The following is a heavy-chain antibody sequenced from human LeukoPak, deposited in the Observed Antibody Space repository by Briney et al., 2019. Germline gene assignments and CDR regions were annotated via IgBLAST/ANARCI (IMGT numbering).Heavy chain of an antibody. V-gene: IGHV3-23*01. J-gene: IGHJ4*02. CDR3: AKVLSVVVTAFDY. CDR1: GFTFSSYA. Sequence: AGGSLRLSCAASGFTFSSYAMSWVRQAPGKGLEWVSAISGSGGSTYYADSVKGRFTISRDNSKNTLYLQMNSPRAEGTAVYYCAKVLSVVVTAFDYWGQGTLVTVSS. CDR2: ISGSGGST. D-gene: IGHD2-21*02.